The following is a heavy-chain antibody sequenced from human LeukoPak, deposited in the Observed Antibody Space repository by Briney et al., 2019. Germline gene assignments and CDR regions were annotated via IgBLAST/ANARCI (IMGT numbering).Heavy chain of an antibody. V-gene: IGHV1-69*05. CDR1: GGTFNNSA. Sequence: SVKVSCKTSGGTFNNSAIRWVRPAPGQGLEWLGGIMPLFGTAGYAQKFQGRVTITKDESTRTVYLELTSLTSDDTAVYYCARDVHGDYGSGWFDPWGQGTLVSVSS. J-gene: IGHJ5*02. CDR2: IMPLFGTA. CDR3: ARDVHGDYGSGWFDP. D-gene: IGHD4-17*01.